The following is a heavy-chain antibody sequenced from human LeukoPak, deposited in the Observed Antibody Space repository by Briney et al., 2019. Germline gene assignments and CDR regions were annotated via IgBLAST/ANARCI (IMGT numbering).Heavy chain of an antibody. J-gene: IGHJ6*03. CDR2: ISYDGSNK. CDR3: ARDIGYSSSWYGYYYYYMDV. CDR1: GITFSSYA. V-gene: IGHV3-30*04. Sequence: GGSLRLSCAASGITFSSYAMHWVRQAPGKGLEWVAVISYDGSNKYYADSVKGRFTISRDNAKNSLYLQMNSLRAEDTAVYYCARDIGYSSSWYGYYYYYMDVWGKGTTVTVSS. D-gene: IGHD6-13*01.